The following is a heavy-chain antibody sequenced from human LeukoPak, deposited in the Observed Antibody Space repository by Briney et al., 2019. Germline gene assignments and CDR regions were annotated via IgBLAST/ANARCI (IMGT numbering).Heavy chain of an antibody. V-gene: IGHV4-34*01. D-gene: IGHD3-22*01. CDR3: ARVGYYYDSSGMNDAFDI. CDR1: GGSFSGYY. J-gene: IGHJ3*02. CDR2: INHSGST. Sequence: SETLSLTCAVYGGSFSGYYWSWIRQPPGKGLEWIGEINHSGSTNYNPSLKSRVTISVDTSKNQFSLKLGSVTAADTAVYYCARVGYYYDSSGMNDAFDIWGQGTMVTVSS.